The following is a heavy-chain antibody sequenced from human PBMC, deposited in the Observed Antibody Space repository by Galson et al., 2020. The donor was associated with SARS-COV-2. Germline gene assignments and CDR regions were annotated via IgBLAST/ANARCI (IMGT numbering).Heavy chain of an antibody. J-gene: IGHJ4*02. D-gene: IGHD2-21*01. CDR3: ARPTGDVFNRPPGY. CDR2: IFHVGIT. Sequence: ASETLSLTCTVSGYSISSGYFWGWIRQPPGKGLEWIASIFHVGITYYNPSPKSRVTISVATSKNQFTLKLSSVTAADTAVYYCARPTGDVFNRPPGYWGQGTLVTVSS. V-gene: IGHV4-38-2*02. CDR1: GYSISSGYF.